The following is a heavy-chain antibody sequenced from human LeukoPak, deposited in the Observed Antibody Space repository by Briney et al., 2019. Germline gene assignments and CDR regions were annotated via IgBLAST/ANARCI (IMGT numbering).Heavy chain of an antibody. CDR3: ARAGRYCSSTSCYADGIDY. J-gene: IGHJ4*02. V-gene: IGHV4-34*01. CDR2: INHSGST. CDR1: GGSFSGYY. Sequence: PSETLSLTCAVYGGSFSGYYWSWIRQPPGKGLEWIGEINHSGSTNYNPSLKSRVTISVDTSKNQFSLKLSSVTAADTAVYYCARAGRYCSSTSCYADGIDYWGQGTLVTVSS. D-gene: IGHD2-2*01.